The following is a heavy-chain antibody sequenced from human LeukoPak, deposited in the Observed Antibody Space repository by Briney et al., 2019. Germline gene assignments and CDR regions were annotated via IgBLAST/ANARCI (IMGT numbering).Heavy chain of an antibody. V-gene: IGHV1-8*01. Sequence: ASVKVSCKASGHTFTSYDINWVRQATGQGLEWMGWLNPNSGNTGYAQKFQGRVIMTRNISISTAYMELSSLRSEDTAVYYCTRGGGYYDSINDAFEIWGQGTMVTVSS. J-gene: IGHJ3*02. CDR1: GHTFTSYD. CDR2: LNPNSGNT. CDR3: TRGGGYYDSINDAFEI. D-gene: IGHD3-22*01.